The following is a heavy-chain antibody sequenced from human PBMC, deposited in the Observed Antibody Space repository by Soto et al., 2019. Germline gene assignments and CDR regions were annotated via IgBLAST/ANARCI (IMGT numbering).Heavy chain of an antibody. CDR3: ARDSDYIIAY. V-gene: IGHV1-18*01. Sequence: ASVKVSCKASGYTFTSYGISWVRQAPGQGLVWVGWIHTYNGNTNFAQKLQGRVTLTTDTSTSTAYMELRSLRSDDTAVYYCARDSDYIIAYWGQGTLVTVSS. CDR1: GYTFTSYG. D-gene: IGHD4-17*01. J-gene: IGHJ4*02. CDR2: IHTYNGNT.